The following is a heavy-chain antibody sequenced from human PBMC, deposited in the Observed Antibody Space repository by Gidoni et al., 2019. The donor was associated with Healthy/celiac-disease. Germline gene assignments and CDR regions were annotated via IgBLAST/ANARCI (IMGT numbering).Heavy chain of an antibody. D-gene: IGHD3-22*01. CDR3: ARDSHDDSSGYYYKEDAFDI. Sequence: EVQLVESGGGLVKPGGSLRLSCAASGFTFSSYSMNWVRQAPGKGLAWVSSISSSSSYIYYADSVKGRFTISRDNAKNSLYLQMNSLRAEDTAVYYCARDSHDDSSGYYYKEDAFDIWGQGTMVTVSS. V-gene: IGHV3-21*01. CDR1: GFTFSSYS. J-gene: IGHJ3*02. CDR2: ISSSSSYI.